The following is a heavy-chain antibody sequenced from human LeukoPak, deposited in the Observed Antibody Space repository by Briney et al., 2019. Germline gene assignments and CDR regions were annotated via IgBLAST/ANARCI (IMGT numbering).Heavy chain of an antibody. D-gene: IGHD3-22*01. CDR1: GVSISSSNSY. CDR2: IYYSGST. V-gene: IGHV4-61*01. J-gene: IGHJ3*02. CDR3: ARVREDDYDSSGPSDAFDI. Sequence: SETLSLTCTVSGVSISSSNSYWSWIRQPPGKGLEWIGYIYYSGSTNYNPSLKSRVTISADTSKNQFSLKVTSVTAADTAVYFCARVREDDYDSSGPSDAFDIWGQGTMVTVSS.